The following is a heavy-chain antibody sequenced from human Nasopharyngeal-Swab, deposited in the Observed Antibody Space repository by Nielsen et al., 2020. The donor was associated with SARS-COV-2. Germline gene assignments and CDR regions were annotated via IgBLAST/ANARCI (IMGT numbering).Heavy chain of an antibody. Sequence: GESLKISCAASGFTPASYSMNWVRQAPGKGLEWIAYISSSGNIYYADSVKGRFTISRDNAKNSLNLQMNSLRDEDTAVYYCASGMAVTKRYFDLWGRGTLVSVSS. V-gene: IGHV3-48*02. CDR2: ISSSGNI. CDR3: ASGMAVTKRYFDL. J-gene: IGHJ2*01. CDR1: GFTPASYS. D-gene: IGHD4-23*01.